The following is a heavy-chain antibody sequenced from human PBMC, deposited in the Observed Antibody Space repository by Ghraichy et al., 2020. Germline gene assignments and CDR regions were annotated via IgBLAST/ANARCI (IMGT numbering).Heavy chain of an antibody. CDR1: GGSISSGGYS. D-gene: IGHD3-3*01. V-gene: IGHV4-30-2*01. CDR3: AREAEDITIFGARGRYYYYYMDV. CDR2: IYHSGST. Sequence: SETLSLTCAVSGGSISSGGYSWSWIRQPPGKGLEWIGYIYHSGSTYYNPSLKSRVTISVDRSKNQFSLKLSSVTAADTAVYYCAREAEDITIFGARGRYYYYYMDVWGKGTTVTVSS. J-gene: IGHJ6*03.